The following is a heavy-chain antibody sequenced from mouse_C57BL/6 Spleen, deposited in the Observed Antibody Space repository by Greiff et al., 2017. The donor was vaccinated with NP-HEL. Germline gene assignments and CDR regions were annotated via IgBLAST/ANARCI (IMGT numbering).Heavy chain of an antibody. CDR3: TRDRYYGSSYGGAMDY. CDR2: IGSGGDYI. CDR1: GFTFSSYA. Sequence: EVMLVESGEGLVKPGGSLKLSCAASGFTFSSYAMSWVRQTPEKRLEWVAYIGSGGDYIYYADTVKGRFTISRDNARNTLYLQMSSLKSEDTAMYYCTRDRYYGSSYGGAMDYWGQGTSVTVSS. D-gene: IGHD1-1*01. J-gene: IGHJ4*01. V-gene: IGHV5-9-1*02.